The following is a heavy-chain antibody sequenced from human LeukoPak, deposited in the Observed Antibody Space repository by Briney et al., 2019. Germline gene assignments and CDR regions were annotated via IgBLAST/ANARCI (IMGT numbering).Heavy chain of an antibody. J-gene: IGHJ4*02. Sequence: PGGSLRLSCAASGFTFSSYAMSWVRQAPGKGLEWVSSISGSGRSTYYADSVKGRFTISRDNSKNTLYLQMNSLGAEDTAVYYCAKDAQYQLPERNFDYWGQGTLVTVSS. CDR2: ISGSGRST. CDR1: GFTFSSYA. CDR3: AKDAQYQLPERNFDY. V-gene: IGHV3-23*01. D-gene: IGHD2-2*01.